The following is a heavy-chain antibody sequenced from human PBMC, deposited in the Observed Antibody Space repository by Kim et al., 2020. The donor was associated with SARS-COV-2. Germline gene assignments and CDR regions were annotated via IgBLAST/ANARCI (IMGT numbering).Heavy chain of an antibody. CDR1: GFTFSSYG. CDR3: ARGGYWVRDDYYYYGVDV. J-gene: IGHJ6*02. V-gene: IGHV3-21*01. CDR2: ISNNGSNI. Sequence: GGSLRLSCAASGFTFSSYGMHWVRQAPGKGLEWVSSISNNGSNIYYADSVKGRFTISRDNAKNSLYLQMNSLRAEDTAVYYCARGGYWVRDDYYYYGVDVWGPGTPVTLS. D-gene: IGHD2-15*01.